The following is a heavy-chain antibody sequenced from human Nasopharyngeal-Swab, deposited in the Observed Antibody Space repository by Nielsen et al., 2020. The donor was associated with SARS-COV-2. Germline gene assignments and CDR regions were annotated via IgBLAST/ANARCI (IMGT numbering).Heavy chain of an antibody. V-gene: IGHV3-30*18. Sequence: WIRQPPGKGLEWVAVISYDGSNKYYADSVKGRFTISRDNSKNTLYLQMNSLRAKDTAVYYRAKDGSSTSSGIKIDYWGQGTLVTVSS. CDR2: ISYDGSNK. CDR3: AKDGSSTSSGIKIDY. D-gene: IGHD2-2*01. J-gene: IGHJ4*02.